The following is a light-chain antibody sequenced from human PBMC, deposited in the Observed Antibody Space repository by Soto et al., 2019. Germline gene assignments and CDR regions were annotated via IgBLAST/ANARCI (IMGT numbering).Light chain of an antibody. CDR1: SSVVGAYNS. CDR2: KGT. V-gene: IGLV2-23*01. Sequence: QSVLAQPASVSGSPGQSITISCTGTSSVVGAYNSVSWYQQHPHRAPQVIIYKGTQRPSGVSNRFSGSTSGNAASLTISALQADDVADSFCCSSAPESTYVFGTGTQVTVL. CDR3: CSSAPESTYV. J-gene: IGLJ1*01.